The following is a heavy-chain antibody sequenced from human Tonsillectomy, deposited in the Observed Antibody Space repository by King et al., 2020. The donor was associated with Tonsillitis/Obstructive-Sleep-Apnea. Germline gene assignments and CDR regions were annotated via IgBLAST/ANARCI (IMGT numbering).Heavy chain of an antibody. V-gene: IGHV4-34*01. J-gene: IGHJ1*01. Sequence: VQLPQWGAGLLKPSETLSLTCAVSGGSFSGYYWSWIRQPPGKGLEWIGEINHSGSTNYNPSLKSRVSISVDTSKNQFSLKLSSVTAADTAVYYCAGEVVITTGEYFQHWGQGTLVTVSS. CDR1: GGSFSGYY. CDR2: INHSGST. CDR3: AGEVVITTGEYFQH. D-gene: IGHD3-22*01.